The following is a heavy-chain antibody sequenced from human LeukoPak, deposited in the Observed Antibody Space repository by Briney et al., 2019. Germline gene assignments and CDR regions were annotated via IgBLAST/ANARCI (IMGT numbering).Heavy chain of an antibody. Sequence: PSETPSLTCAVYGGSFSGYYWSWIRQPPGKGLEWIGEINHSGSTKYDPSLKSRVTISVDTSKNQFSLKLRSVTAADTAVYYCARHPGRRVKDGGARTTGDYWGQGTLVTVSS. V-gene: IGHV4-34*01. J-gene: IGHJ4*02. CDR3: ARHPGRRVKDGGARTTGDY. CDR1: GGSFSGYY. D-gene: IGHD1-26*01. CDR2: INHSGST.